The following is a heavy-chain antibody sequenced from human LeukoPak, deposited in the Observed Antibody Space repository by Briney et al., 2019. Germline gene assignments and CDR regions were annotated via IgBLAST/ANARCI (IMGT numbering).Heavy chain of an antibody. V-gene: IGHV3-33*03. J-gene: IGHJ4*02. CDR3: TLGYCSGGSCYSAY. CDR2: IWYDGSHQ. D-gene: IGHD2-15*01. Sequence: GGSLRLSCVASGLKFRNYGMHWVRQAPGKGLEWVTFIWYDGSHQYYIDSVKGRFTVSRDNAKNSLYLRMNSLRAEDTAVYYCTLGYCSGGSCYSAYWGQGTLVTVSS. CDR1: GLKFRNYG.